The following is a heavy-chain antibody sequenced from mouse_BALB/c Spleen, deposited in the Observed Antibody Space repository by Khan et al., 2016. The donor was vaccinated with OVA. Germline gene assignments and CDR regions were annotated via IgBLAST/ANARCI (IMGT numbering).Heavy chain of an antibody. D-gene: IGHD1-1*02. CDR2: ISTIYGDA. V-gene: IGHV1S137*01. J-gene: IGHJ3*01. CDR1: GYTLTDYA. Sequence: QIQLVQPGAELVRPGVSVKISCKASGYTLTDYAMHWVKQRHAKSLEWIGVISTIYGDADFNQKFQGKASMTVHRSSSTVYMALARLTSEDSAIYDCVRGGKLAYWGQGTLVTVSA. CDR3: VRGGKLAY.